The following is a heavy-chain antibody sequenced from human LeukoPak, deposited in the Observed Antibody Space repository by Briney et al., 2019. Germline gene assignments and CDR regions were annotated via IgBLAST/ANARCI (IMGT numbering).Heavy chain of an antibody. J-gene: IGHJ5*02. V-gene: IGHV4-39*01. D-gene: IGHD2-2*02. CDR1: GGSFSSSSYY. CDR2: IYYSGST. Sequence: SETLSLTCTVSGGSFSSSSYYWGWIRQPPGKGLEWIGSIYYSGSTYYNPSLKSRVTISVDTSKNQFSLKLSSVTAADTAVYHCARGYCGGTGCHTAWFDPWGQGTLVTVSS. CDR3: ARGYCGGTGCHTAWFDP.